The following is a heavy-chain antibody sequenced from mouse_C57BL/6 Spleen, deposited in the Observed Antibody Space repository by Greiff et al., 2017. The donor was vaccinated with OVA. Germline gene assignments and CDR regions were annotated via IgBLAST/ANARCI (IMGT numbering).Heavy chain of an antibody. V-gene: IGHV5-9*01. CDR3: ARQPNWDGYYFDY. D-gene: IGHD4-1*01. CDR1: GFTFSSYT. CDR2: ISGGGGNT. Sequence: VQLKESGGGLVKPGGSLKLSCAASGFTFSSYTMSWVRQTPEKRLEWVATISGGGGNTYYPDSGKGRFTISRDNAKNTLYLQMSSLRSEYTALYYFARQPNWDGYYFDYWGQGATLPVSS. J-gene: IGHJ2*01.